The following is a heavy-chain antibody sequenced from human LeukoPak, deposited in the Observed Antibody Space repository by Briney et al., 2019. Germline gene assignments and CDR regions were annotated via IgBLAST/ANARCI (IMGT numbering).Heavy chain of an antibody. Sequence: PSETLSLTCTVSGGSISSYYWSWIRQPPGKGLEWIGEINHSGSTNYNPSLKSRVTISVDTSKNQFSLKLSSVTAADTAVYYCARSPLRKNWFDPWGQGTLVTVSS. V-gene: IGHV4-34*01. CDR3: ARSPLRKNWFDP. J-gene: IGHJ5*02. CDR1: GGSISSYY. CDR2: INHSGST.